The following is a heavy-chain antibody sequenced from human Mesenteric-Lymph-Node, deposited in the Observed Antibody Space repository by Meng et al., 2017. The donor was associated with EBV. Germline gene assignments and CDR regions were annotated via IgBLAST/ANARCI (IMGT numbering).Heavy chain of an antibody. CDR1: GGSFSGYY. D-gene: IGHD1-1*01. CDR3: ARMEYTYHWYFDL. CDR2: INHSGST. Sequence: VQLQQWGAGLLKPSETLSLTCAVYGGSFSGYYWSWIRQPPGKGLEWIGEINHSGSTNYNPSLKSRVTISVDTSKNQFSLKLSSVTAADTAVYYCARMEYTYHWYFDLWGPGTLVTVSS. V-gene: IGHV4-34*01. J-gene: IGHJ2*01.